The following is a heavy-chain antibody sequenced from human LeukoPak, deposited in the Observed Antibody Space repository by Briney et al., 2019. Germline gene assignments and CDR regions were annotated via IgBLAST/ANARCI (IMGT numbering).Heavy chain of an antibody. V-gene: IGHV4-34*01. D-gene: IGHD1-1*01. Sequence: PSETLSLTCAVYGGSFSGYYWSWIRQPPGKGLEWIGEINHSGSTNYNPSLKSRVTISVDTSKNQFSLKLSSVTAADTAVYYCARGSKLFDYWGQGTLVTVSS. CDR1: GGSFSGYY. CDR3: ARGSKLFDY. CDR2: INHSGST. J-gene: IGHJ4*02.